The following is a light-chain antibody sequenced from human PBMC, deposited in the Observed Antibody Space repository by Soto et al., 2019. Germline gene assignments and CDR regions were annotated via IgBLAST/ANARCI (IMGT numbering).Light chain of an antibody. CDR3: QQRSNWPLT. Sequence: ELVLTQSPATLSLSPGERATLSCRASQSVSSYLAWYQQKPGQAPRLLIYDASNRATGLPARFSGSGSGTDFTLTIISLEPEDCAVYYCQQRSNWPLTFGGGTKVEIK. CDR1: QSVSSY. J-gene: IGKJ4*01. CDR2: DAS. V-gene: IGKV3-11*01.